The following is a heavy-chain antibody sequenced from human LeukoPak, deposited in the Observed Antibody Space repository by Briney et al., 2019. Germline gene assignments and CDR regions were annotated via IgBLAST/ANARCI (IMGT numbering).Heavy chain of an antibody. CDR2: INPNSGGT. J-gene: IGHJ6*04. CDR1: GYTFTGYY. Sequence: ASVKFSCKASGYTFTGYYMHWVRQAPGQGLEWMGWINPNSGGTNYAQKFQGWVTMTRDTSISTAYMELSRLRSDDTAVYYCARDLRSGWTHGMDVWGKGTTVTVSS. CDR3: ARDLRSGWTHGMDV. D-gene: IGHD6-19*01. V-gene: IGHV1-2*04.